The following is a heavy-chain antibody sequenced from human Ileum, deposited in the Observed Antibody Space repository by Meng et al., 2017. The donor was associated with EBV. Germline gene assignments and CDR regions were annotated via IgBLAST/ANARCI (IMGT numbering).Heavy chain of an antibody. Sequence: NFKAFCPSLLNPTHTLPVSCPFSGFQLSSSGMAVRWLRQPPGKAMEWLALSFWDDAKRYNPSLSSRLNITKDTSTNQVVLTMTNMDPVDTAAYFCANKLVLEGFHSWGQGTLVTVSS. V-gene: IGHV2-5*08. J-gene: IGHJ4*02. CDR1: GFQLSSSGMA. CDR2: SFWDDAK. D-gene: IGHD1-1*01. CDR3: ANKLVLEGFHS.